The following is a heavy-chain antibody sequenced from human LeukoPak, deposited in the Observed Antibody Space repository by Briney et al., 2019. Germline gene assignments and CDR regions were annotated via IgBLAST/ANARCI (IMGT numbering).Heavy chain of an antibody. J-gene: IGHJ3*02. V-gene: IGHV3-48*01. CDR3: ARDTHYYGSGSPAFDI. CDR1: GFTFSSYT. Sequence: GGSLRLSCAASGFTFSSYTMKWVRQAPGKGLEWVSSISSSSSTKYYADSVKGRFTISRDNAKNSLYLQMNGLRAEDTAVYYCARDTHYYGSGSPAFDIWGQGTMVTVSS. CDR2: ISSSSSTK. D-gene: IGHD3-10*01.